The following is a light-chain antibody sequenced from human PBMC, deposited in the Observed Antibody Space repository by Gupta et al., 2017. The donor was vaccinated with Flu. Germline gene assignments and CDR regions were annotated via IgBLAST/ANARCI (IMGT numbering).Light chain of an antibody. J-gene: IGKJ1*01. CDR3: QQSYSSVGT. CDR1: QSIRSY. CDR2: TSS. V-gene: IGKV1-39*01. Sequence: DIQMTQSPSSLSASVGDRVTITCRASQSIRSYLNWYQQRPGEAPKLLIYTSSSLQSGVPSRFSGRGSGTEFTLTIRSLQPEDFATYYCQQSYSSVGTCGQGTKVEIK.